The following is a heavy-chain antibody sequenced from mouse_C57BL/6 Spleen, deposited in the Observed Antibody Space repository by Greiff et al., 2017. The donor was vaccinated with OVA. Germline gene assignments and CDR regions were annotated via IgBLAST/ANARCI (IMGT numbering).Heavy chain of an antibody. Sequence: QVQLQQSGAELVRPGSSVKLSCKASGYTFTSYWMHWVKQRPIQGLEWIGNIDPSDSETHYNQKFKDKATLTVDKSSSTAYMQLSSLTSEDSAVYYCARSYDGYLAWFAYWGQGTLVTVSA. CDR1: GYTFTSYW. CDR2: IDPSDSET. J-gene: IGHJ3*01. D-gene: IGHD2-3*01. V-gene: IGHV1-52*01. CDR3: ARSYDGYLAWFAY.